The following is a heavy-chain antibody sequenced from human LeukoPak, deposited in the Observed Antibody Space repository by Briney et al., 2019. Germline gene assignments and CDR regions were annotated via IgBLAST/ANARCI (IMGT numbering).Heavy chain of an antibody. CDR1: GGSFSGYY. CDR2: INHSGST. Sequence: SETLSLTCAVYGGSFSGYYWSWIRQPPGKGLEWIGEINHSGSTNYNPSLKSRVTISVDTSKNQFSLKLSSVTAADTAVYYCARDSVHSYGFYYWGQGTLVTVSS. CDR3: ARDSVHSYGFYY. J-gene: IGHJ4*02. V-gene: IGHV4-34*01. D-gene: IGHD5-18*01.